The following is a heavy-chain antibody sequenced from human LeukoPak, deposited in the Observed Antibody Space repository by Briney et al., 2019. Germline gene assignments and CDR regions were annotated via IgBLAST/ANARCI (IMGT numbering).Heavy chain of an antibody. V-gene: IGHV1-69*05. CDR2: IIPIFGTA. CDR3: ARGVSHQNDAFDI. J-gene: IGHJ3*02. CDR1: GYTFTSYG. Sequence: ASVKVSCKASGYTFTSYGISWVRQAPGQGLEWMGGIIPIFGTANYAQKFQGRVTITTDESTSTAYMELSSLRSEDTAVYYCARGVSHQNDAFDIWGQGTMVTVSS.